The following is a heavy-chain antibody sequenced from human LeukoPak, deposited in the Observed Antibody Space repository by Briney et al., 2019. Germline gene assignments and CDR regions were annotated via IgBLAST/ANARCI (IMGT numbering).Heavy chain of an antibody. D-gene: IGHD2-2*01. Sequence: GGSLRLSCAASGFTFSVYYMSWIRQAPGKGLEWVSYISSSGNTIYYADSVKGRFTISRDNAKNSLYLQMNSLRAEDTAVYYCAVFQEGVIVVVPAASNLHIWGQGTMVTVSS. CDR1: GFTFSVYY. V-gene: IGHV3-11*01. CDR3: AVFQEGVIVVVPAASNLHI. CDR2: ISSSGNTI. J-gene: IGHJ3*02.